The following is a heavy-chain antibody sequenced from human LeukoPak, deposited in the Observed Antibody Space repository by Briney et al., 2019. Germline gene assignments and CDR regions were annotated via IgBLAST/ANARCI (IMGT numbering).Heavy chain of an antibody. V-gene: IGHV3-7*01. CDR3: ARDPGIAAAGTVGYFDY. J-gene: IGHJ4*02. Sequence: GGSLRLSCAASGFTFSNAWMSWVRQAPGKGLEWVANIKEDGNEKHYVDSVKGRFTISRDNAKNSLYLQMNSLRAEDTAVYYCARDPGIAAAGTVGYFDYWGQGTLVTVSS. CDR1: GFTFSNAW. D-gene: IGHD6-13*01. CDR2: IKEDGNEK.